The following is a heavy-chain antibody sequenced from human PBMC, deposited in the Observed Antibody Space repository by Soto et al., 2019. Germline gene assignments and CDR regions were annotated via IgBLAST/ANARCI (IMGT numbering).Heavy chain of an antibody. J-gene: IGHJ1*01. D-gene: IGHD3-3*01. V-gene: IGHV3-15*05. CDR1: GFTFSNAW. Sequence: GGSLRLSCAASGFTFSNAWMSWVRQAPGKGLEWVGRIKGKTDGGTTDYAAPVKGRFIMSRDDSKNTLYLQMNSLKTDVTAVYYCTTDTYYDFWSGYYGYFQHWGQGTLVTVSS. CDR2: IKGKTDGGTT. CDR3: TTDTYYDFWSGYYGYFQH.